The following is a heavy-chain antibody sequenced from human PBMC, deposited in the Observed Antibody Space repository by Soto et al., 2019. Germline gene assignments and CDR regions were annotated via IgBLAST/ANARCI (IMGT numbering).Heavy chain of an antibody. CDR3: AREFGARGAAAGTKYYYYYGMDV. D-gene: IGHD6-13*01. CDR1: GFTFSSYG. J-gene: IGHJ6*02. CDR2: IWYDGSNK. Sequence: QVQLVESGGGVVQPGRSLRLSCAASGFTFSSYGMHWVRQAPGKGLEWVAVIWYDGSNKYYADSVKGRFTISRDNSKNTLYLQMNSLRAEDTAVYYCAREFGARGAAAGTKYYYYYGMDVWGQGTTVTVSS. V-gene: IGHV3-33*01.